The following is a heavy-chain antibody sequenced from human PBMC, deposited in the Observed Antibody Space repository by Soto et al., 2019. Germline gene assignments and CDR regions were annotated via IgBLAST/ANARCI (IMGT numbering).Heavy chain of an antibody. CDR2: IYWDDDK. J-gene: IGHJ4*02. CDR1: GFSLSTSGVG. V-gene: IGHV2-5*02. D-gene: IGHD3-22*01. Sequence: QITLKESGPTLVKPTQTLTLTCTFSGFSLSTSGVGVGWIRQPPGKALEWLALIYWDDDKRYSPSLKSRLTITXXTXKXHVVLTMTNMDPVDTATYYCAHRRRYYDSSGYYYLDYWGQGTLVTVSS. CDR3: AHRRRYYDSSGYYYLDY.